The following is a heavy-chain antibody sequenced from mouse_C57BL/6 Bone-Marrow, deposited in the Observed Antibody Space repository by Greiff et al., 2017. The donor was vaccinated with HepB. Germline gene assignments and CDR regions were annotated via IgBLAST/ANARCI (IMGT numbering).Heavy chain of an antibody. Sequence: QVQLQQPGAELVKPGASVKLSCKASGYTFTSYWMQWVKQRPGQGLEWIGEIDPSDSYTNYNQKFKGKATLTVDTSSSTAYMQLSSLTSEDSAVSDCARAVGSSDGYWDQGTTLTVSA. J-gene: IGHJ2*01. V-gene: IGHV1-50*01. CDR2: IDPSDSYT. CDR3: ARAVGSSDGY. D-gene: IGHD1-1*01. CDR1: GYTFTSYW.